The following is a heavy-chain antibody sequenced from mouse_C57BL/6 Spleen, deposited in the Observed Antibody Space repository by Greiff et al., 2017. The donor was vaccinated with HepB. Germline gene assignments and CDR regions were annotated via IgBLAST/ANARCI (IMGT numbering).Heavy chain of an antibody. D-gene: IGHD1-1*01. Sequence: VMLVESGPELVKPGASVKISCKASGYAFSSSWMNWVKQRPGKGLEWIGRIYPGDGDTNYNGKFKGKATLTADKSSSTAYMQLSSLTSEDSAVYFCAYGSSLYWYFDVWGTGTTVTVSS. CDR3: AYGSSLYWYFDV. CDR1: GYAFSSSW. CDR2: IYPGDGDT. J-gene: IGHJ1*03. V-gene: IGHV1-82*01.